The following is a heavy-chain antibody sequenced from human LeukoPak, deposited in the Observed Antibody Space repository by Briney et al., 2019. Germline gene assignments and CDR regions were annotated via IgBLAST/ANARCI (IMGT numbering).Heavy chain of an antibody. CDR2: ISAYNGNT. CDR1: GYTFTSYG. J-gene: IGHJ4*02. D-gene: IGHD2-15*01. V-gene: IGHV1-18*01. Sequence: GASVKVSCKASGYTFTSYGISWVRQAPGQGLEWMGWISAYNGNTNYAQKLQGRVTMTTDTSTSTAYMELRSLRSDDTAVYYCARDDLVVVAATCDYWGQGTLVTVSS. CDR3: ARDDLVVVAATCDY.